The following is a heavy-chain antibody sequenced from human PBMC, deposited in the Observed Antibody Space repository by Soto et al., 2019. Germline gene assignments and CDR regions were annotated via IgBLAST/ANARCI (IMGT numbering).Heavy chain of an antibody. CDR2: IIPIFGTA. CDR3: ARVGTRYDILTGPEFDAFDI. V-gene: IGHV1-69*13. Sequence: SVKVSCKASGGTFSSYAISWVRQAPGHGLGWMGGIIPIFGTANYAQKFQDRVTMTADECTSAAHMELSSLRSEDTAVYYCARVGTRYDILTGPEFDAFDIWGQGTMVTVSS. D-gene: IGHD3-9*01. J-gene: IGHJ3*02. CDR1: GGTFSSYA.